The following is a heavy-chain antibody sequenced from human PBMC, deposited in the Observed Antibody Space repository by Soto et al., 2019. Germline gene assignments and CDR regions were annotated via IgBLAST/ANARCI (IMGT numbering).Heavy chain of an antibody. CDR3: TRAGASDWNYVSTSS. CDR1: GYTFTSYA. CDR2: INAGNGNT. V-gene: IGHV1-3*01. Sequence: ASVQVSCKASGYTFTSYAMHWVRQAPGQRLEWMGWINAGNGNTKYSQKFQGRVTITRDTSASTAYMELSSPTSDDTAVYYCTRAGASDWNYVSTSSWGQGTLVTVSS. J-gene: IGHJ4*02. D-gene: IGHD1-7*01.